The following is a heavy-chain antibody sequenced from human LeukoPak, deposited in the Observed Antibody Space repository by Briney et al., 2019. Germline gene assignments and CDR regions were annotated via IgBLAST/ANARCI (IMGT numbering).Heavy chain of an antibody. V-gene: IGHV3-74*01. CDR2: INSDGSST. J-gene: IGHJ5*02. CDR1: GFTFSSYW. Sequence: GGSLRLSCAASGFTFSSYWMHWVRQAPGKGLVWVSRINSDGSSTSYADSVKGRFTISRDNAKNTLYLQMNSLRAEDTAVYYCARGYPRLVVVTARKYRWFDPWGQGTLVTVSS. D-gene: IGHD2-21*02. CDR3: ARGYPRLVVVTARKYRWFDP.